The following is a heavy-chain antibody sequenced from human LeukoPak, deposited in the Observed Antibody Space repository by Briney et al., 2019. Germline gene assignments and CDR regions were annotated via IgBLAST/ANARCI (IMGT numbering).Heavy chain of an antibody. CDR3: ASDIAAAGPKPYYYYGMDV. D-gene: IGHD6-13*01. V-gene: IGHV1-2*02. CDR1: GYTFTVVY. CDR2: ITLNSGGT. Sequence: SVKVSCTASGYTFTVVYIHWVRHAPGQGLEWIGWITLNSGGTTYAQKFPGRVTMTRDTSISTGYMELSRLRSDDTAVYYCASDIAAAGPKPYYYYGMDVWGQGTTVTVSS. J-gene: IGHJ6*02.